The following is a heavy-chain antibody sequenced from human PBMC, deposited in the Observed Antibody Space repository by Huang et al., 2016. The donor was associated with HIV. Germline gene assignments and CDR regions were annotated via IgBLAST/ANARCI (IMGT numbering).Heavy chain of an antibody. J-gene: IGHJ4*02. V-gene: IGHV3-23*01. CDR2: ISGRSGNT. CDR3: AKKGGLTGFQPLDY. Sequence: EVQLLVSGGGLVQPGGSLRLSCTAFEFKWSGYGMSWVRQAPGKGLEWVSTISGRSGNTYYADSGKGRFTIARDKSKNTLYLQMNSLRAEDTAVYFCAKKGGLTGFQPLDYWGQGTQVTVSS. CDR1: EFKWSGYG. D-gene: IGHD2-8*02.